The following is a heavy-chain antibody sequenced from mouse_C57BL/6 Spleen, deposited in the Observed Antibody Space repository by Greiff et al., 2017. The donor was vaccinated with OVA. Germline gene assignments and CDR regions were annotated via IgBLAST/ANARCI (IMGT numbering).Heavy chain of an antibody. CDR2: IRNKANGYTT. CDR1: GFTFTDYY. J-gene: IGHJ4*01. V-gene: IGHV7-3*01. D-gene: IGHD2-4*01. Sequence: DVKLVESGGGLVQPGGSLSLSCAASGFTFTDYYMSWVRQPPGKALEWLGFIRNKANGYTTEYSASVKGRFTISRDNSQSILYLQMNALRAEDSATYDGARYKEDYDALYAMDYWGQGTSVTVSS. CDR3: ARYKEDYDALYAMDY.